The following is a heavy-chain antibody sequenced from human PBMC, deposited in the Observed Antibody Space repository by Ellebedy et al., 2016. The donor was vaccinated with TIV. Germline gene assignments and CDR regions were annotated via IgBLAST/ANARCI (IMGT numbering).Heavy chain of an antibody. Sequence: GESLKISXAASGFSLSNSFMSWIRQAPGKGLEWVSTLTADGRSTYFADFVKGRFTISRDNSKNTLYLQMNSLRSEDTAVYYCRPGHYSDAWGQGTLVTVSS. CDR1: GFSLSNSF. CDR2: LTADGRST. J-gene: IGHJ4*02. CDR3: RPGHYSDA. V-gene: IGHV3-23*01.